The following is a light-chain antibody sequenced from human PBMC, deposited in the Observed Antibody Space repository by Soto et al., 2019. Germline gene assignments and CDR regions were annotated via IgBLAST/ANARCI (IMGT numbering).Light chain of an antibody. V-gene: IGKV1-39*01. CDR1: QDIRKN. J-gene: IGKJ3*01. CDR3: QHYSSTLRVVT. Sequence: DIQMTQSPSSLSASVGDRVTITCRASQDIRKNLNWYQQRPGKAPNLLIYAASNLQNGVPSRFSGSGSGTDFSLTINSLQPEDFATYYCQHYSSTLRVVTFGPGTKVDIK. CDR2: AAS.